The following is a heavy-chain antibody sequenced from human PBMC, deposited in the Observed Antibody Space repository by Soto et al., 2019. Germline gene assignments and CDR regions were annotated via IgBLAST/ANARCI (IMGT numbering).Heavy chain of an antibody. CDR3: ARRAEQWLARSPLDY. J-gene: IGHJ4*02. D-gene: IGHD6-19*01. V-gene: IGHV4-31*03. CDR1: GGSINNGNYY. Sequence: PSETLSLTCTVSGGSINNGNYYWSWIRQLPGKGLEWIGYIHYGASTYYNPSLKSRATISIDTSKNRFSLRLHSVTAADTAVAYCARRAEQWLARSPLDYWGQGNLVSASS. CDR2: IHYGAST.